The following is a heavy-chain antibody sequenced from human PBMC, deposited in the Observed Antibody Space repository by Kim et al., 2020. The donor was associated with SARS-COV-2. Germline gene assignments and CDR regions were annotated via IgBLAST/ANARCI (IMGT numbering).Heavy chain of an antibody. V-gene: IGHV3-48*04. CDR3: ARDRGGSSSWAPGIMDV. J-gene: IGHJ6*02. CDR2: ISSSSSTI. Sequence: GGSLRLSCAASGFTFSSYSMNWVRQAPGKGLEWVSYISSSSSTIYYADSVKGRFTISRDNAKNSLYLQMNSLRAEDTAVYYCARDRGGSSSWAPGIMDVWGQGTTVTVSS. CDR1: GFTFSSYS. D-gene: IGHD6-13*01.